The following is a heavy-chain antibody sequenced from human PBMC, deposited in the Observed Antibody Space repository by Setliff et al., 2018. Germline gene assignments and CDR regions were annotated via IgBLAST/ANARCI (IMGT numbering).Heavy chain of an antibody. CDR1: GGAIGLYY. D-gene: IGHD3-22*01. CDR2: IYRGGST. Sequence: LSLTCTVSGGAIGLYYWNWIRQSPGKGLEWIGKIYRGGSTDSNPSLKSRVTMSEDRSKSQFFLGLNSVTAADTAVYYCARDGHYDTIGHGLEIWGQGTMVTVSS. J-gene: IGHJ3*02. V-gene: IGHV4-59*01. CDR3: ARDGHYDTIGHGLEI.